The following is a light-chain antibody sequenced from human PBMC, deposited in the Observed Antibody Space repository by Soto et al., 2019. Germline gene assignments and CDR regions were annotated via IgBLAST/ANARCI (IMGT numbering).Light chain of an antibody. CDR2: GNS. Sequence: QSVLTQPPSVSGAPGQRVTISCTGSSSNIGAGYDVHWYQQLPGPAPKLLIYGNSNRPSGVRDRFSGSKSGTSDSLAITGLQAEDEADYYCQSYDSSLSALFGGGTKLTVL. V-gene: IGLV1-40*01. J-gene: IGLJ3*02. CDR1: SSNIGAGYD. CDR3: QSYDSSLSAL.